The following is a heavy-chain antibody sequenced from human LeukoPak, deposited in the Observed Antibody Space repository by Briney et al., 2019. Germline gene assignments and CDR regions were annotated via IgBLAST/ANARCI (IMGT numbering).Heavy chain of an antibody. Sequence: RGSLRLSCAASGFTFSSYSMNWVRQAPGKGLEWVSSISSSSYIYYADSVKGRFTISRDNAKNSLYLQMNSLRAEDTAVYYCAVTTRYYDSSGYLTYFDYWGQGTLVTVSS. V-gene: IGHV3-21*01. CDR3: AVTTRYYDSSGYLTYFDY. CDR2: ISSSSYI. J-gene: IGHJ4*02. CDR1: GFTFSSYS. D-gene: IGHD3-22*01.